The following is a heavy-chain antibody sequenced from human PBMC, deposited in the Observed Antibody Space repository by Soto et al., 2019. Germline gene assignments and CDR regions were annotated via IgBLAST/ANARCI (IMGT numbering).Heavy chain of an antibody. D-gene: IGHD2-2*01. CDR3: ARSPYADALDI. Sequence: QVQLQESGPGLVNPSDTLSLTCAVSGYSITHVNWWAWIRQPPGKGLEWIGYIFHSGTTHYNPSLKSRVTMAVDTSKNQFSLKVDSLTAEDTAVYYCARSPYADALDIWGQGTMVTVSS. CDR2: IFHSGTT. V-gene: IGHV4-28*01. CDR1: GYSITHVNW. J-gene: IGHJ3*02.